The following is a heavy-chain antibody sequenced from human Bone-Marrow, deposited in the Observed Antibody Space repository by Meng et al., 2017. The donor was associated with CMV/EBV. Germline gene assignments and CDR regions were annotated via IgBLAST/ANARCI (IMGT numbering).Heavy chain of an antibody. CDR2: ISYDGSNK. J-gene: IGHJ6*02. CDR1: YG. Sequence: YGMHWVRQAPGKGLEWVAVISYDGSNKYYADSVKGRFTISRDNSKNTLYLQMNSLRAEDTAVYYCAKDLSSSWFGNLNYYYYYGMDVWGQGTTVTVSS. CDR3: AKDLSSSWFGNLNYYYYYGMDV. V-gene: IGHV3-30*18. D-gene: IGHD6-13*01.